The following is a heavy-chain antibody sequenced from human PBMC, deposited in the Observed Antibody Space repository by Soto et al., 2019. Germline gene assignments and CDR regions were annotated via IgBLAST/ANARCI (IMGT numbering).Heavy chain of an antibody. CDR3: ARGRYGDY. D-gene: IGHD1-1*01. V-gene: IGHV1-18*01. CDR1: GYIFTTYG. J-gene: IGHJ4*02. Sequence: QVHLVQSGAEVKKPGASVKVSCKGSGYIFTTYGITWVRQAPGQGLEWMGWISAHNGNTNYAQKLQGRVTVTRDTPTSTASMELRTLRSDDTAVYYCARGRYGDYGGQGALVTVSS. CDR2: ISAHNGNT.